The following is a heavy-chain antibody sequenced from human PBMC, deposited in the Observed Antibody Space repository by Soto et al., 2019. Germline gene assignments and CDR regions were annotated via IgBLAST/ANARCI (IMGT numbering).Heavy chain of an antibody. V-gene: IGHV1-69*01. Sequence: QVQLVQSGAEVKKPGSSVKVSCKASGGTFNTYIITWVRQAPGQGLEWMGGIIPSFGTANYAPKFRGRVTITADASTTTVYMEVSSLRSEDTAVYFCATVETPGGGPPASPTPLAFVVWGQGTEVTVSS. CDR3: ATVETPGGGPPASPTPLAFVV. J-gene: IGHJ3*01. CDR1: GGTFNTYI. D-gene: IGHD2-21*02. CDR2: IIPSFGTA.